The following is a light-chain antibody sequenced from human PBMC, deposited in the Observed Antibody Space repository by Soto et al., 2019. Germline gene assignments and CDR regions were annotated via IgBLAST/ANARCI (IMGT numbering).Light chain of an antibody. J-gene: IGKJ5*01. V-gene: IGKV1-5*01. Sequence: DIQMTQSPSTLSASVVDRVTITCRASQSIGDSLAWYQQKPGKAPYLLIYGASTRPIGIPDRFSGSGSGTDFTLTISRLEPEDFAVYYCQQYGSSLTFGQGTRLEIK. CDR1: QSIGDS. CDR2: GAS. CDR3: QQYGSSLT.